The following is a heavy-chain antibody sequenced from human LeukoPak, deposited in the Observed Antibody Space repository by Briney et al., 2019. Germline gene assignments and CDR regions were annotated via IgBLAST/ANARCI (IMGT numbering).Heavy chain of an antibody. CDR1: GGSVGSGSYY. CDR2: IYYSGST. D-gene: IGHD6-25*01. J-gene: IGHJ4*02. Sequence: YPSETLSLTCTVSGGSVGSGSYYWSGIRQPPGKGLEWIGYIYYSGSTNYNPSLKSRVTISVDTSKNQFSLKLSSVTAADTAVYYCARVVLGSATCDYWGQGTLVTVSS. CDR3: ARVVLGSATCDY. V-gene: IGHV4-61*01.